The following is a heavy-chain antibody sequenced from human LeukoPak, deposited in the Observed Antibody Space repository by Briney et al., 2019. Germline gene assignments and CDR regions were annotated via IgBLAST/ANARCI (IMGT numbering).Heavy chain of an antibody. CDR3: ASCAGSSTSCYTFDY. CDR1: GGTISSYY. Sequence: SETLSLTCTVSGGTISSYYWSWLRQPAGKGLEWLGRIYTSGSTNYNPSLKSRVTMSVDTSKNQFSLELSSVTAADTAVYYCASCAGSSTSCYTFDYWGQGTLVTVSS. J-gene: IGHJ4*02. CDR2: IYTSGST. V-gene: IGHV4-4*07. D-gene: IGHD2-2*02.